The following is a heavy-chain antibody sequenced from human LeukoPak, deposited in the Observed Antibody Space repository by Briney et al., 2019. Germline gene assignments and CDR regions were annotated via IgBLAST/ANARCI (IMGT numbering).Heavy chain of an antibody. CDR1: GYTFTGYY. Sequence: ASVKVSCKASGYTFTGYYMHWVRQAPGQGLEWMGWINPNSGGTNYAQKFQGRVTMTRDTSISTAYMELSRLRSDDTAVYYCARDQSGSNQFLFRGMDVWGQGTTVTVSS. CDR2: INPNSGGT. V-gene: IGHV1-2*02. D-gene: IGHD3-10*01. CDR3: ARDQSGSNQFLFRGMDV. J-gene: IGHJ6*02.